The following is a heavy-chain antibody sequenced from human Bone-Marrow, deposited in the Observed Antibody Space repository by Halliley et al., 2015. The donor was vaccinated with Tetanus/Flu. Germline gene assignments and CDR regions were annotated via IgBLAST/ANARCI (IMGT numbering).Heavy chain of an antibody. CDR2: IIAPLDVA. J-gene: IGHJ6*02. Sequence: EWMGRIIAPLDVAVYAQRFQGRVTITADRFTNTAYMELSSLSTEDTAIYYCTPPPSRSLGVWGQGTTVTVSS. V-gene: IGHV1-69*02. CDR3: TPPPSRSLGV.